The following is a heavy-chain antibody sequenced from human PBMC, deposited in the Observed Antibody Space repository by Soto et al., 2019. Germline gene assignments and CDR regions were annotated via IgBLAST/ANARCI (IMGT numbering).Heavy chain of an antibody. V-gene: IGHV3-23*01. CDR3: AKNLDLSSSCDMDV. CDR1: GFTFSSYA. D-gene: IGHD6-13*01. Sequence: GGSLGLSCAASGFTFSSYAMNWVRQAPGKGLEWVSSISGSGGSTYYADSVRGRFTISRDNSKNTLYLQMNSLRVEDTAIYYCAKNLDLSSSCDMDVWGQGTTVTVSS. J-gene: IGHJ6*02. CDR2: ISGSGGST.